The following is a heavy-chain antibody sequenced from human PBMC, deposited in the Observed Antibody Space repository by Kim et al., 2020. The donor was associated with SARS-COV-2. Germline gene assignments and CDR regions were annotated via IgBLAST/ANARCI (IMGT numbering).Heavy chain of an antibody. J-gene: IGHJ4*01. CDR3: ARDLGDYGDYAGLDY. V-gene: IGHV3-30-3*01. CDR1: GFTFSSYA. D-gene: IGHD4-17*01. CDR2: ISYDGSNK. Sequence: GGSLRLSCAASGFTFSSYAMHWVRQAPGKGLEWVAVISYDGSNKYYADSVKGRFTISRDNSKNTLYLQMNSLRAEDTAVYYCARDLGDYGDYAGLDYWG.